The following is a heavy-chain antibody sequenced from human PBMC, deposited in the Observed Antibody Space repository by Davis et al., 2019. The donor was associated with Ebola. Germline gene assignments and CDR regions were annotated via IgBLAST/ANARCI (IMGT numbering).Heavy chain of an antibody. CDR1: GGSFSGYF. Sequence: MPSETLSLTCSVYGGSFSGYFWTWIRQPPGKGLEWIGEVNQSGSTNYNPSLKSRVIMSVDTFTNQFSLNLSSATAADTAVYYCARGPRRLRFLEIWGQGTLVAVSP. J-gene: IGHJ4*02. V-gene: IGHV4-34*01. CDR2: VNQSGST. D-gene: IGHD3-3*01. CDR3: ARGPRRLRFLEI.